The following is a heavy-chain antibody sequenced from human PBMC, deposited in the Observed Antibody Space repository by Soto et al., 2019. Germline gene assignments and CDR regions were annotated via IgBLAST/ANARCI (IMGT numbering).Heavy chain of an antibody. J-gene: IGHJ6*02. Sequence: GASVKVSCKASGYTFTGYYMHWVRQAPGQGLEWMGWINPNSGGTNYAQKFQGRVAMTRDTSISTAYMELSRLRSDDTAVYYCARGAKYYYYYGMDVWGQGTTVTVSS. CDR1: GYTFTGYY. V-gene: IGHV1-2*02. CDR2: INPNSGGT. CDR3: ARGAKYYYYYGMDV.